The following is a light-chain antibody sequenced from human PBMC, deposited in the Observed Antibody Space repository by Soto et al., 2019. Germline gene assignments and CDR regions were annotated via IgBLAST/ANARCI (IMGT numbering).Light chain of an antibody. V-gene: IGKV1-33*01. CDR1: QGINNY. Sequence: DIQMTQSPSSLSASVGDRVTITCQASQGINNYLNWYQQKEGKAPELLIYDSSKLKTGVPSRFSGSGSETDFTLTISSLQPDDVAPYYCQHYDHVPLSFGGGTKVEIK. J-gene: IGKJ4*01. CDR2: DSS. CDR3: QHYDHVPLS.